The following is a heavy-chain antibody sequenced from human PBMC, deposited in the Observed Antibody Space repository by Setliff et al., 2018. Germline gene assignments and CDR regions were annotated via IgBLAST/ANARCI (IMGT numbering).Heavy chain of an antibody. V-gene: IGHV4-61*02. CDR3: ARHIWGAKMQLPHDVFDI. Sequence: SETLSLTCTVSGGSITSGSFYWSWIRQPAGKKLEWIGRIHASGSPDYNPSFKSRVTISRDTSTNQFSLKLGSVTAADTAVYYCARHIWGAKMQLPHDVFDIWGQGTMVTVS. CDR1: GGSITSGSFY. D-gene: IGHD2-2*01. J-gene: IGHJ3*02. CDR2: IHASGSP.